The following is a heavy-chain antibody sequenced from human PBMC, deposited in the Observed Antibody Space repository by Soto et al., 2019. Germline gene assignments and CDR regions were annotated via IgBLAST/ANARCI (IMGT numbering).Heavy chain of an antibody. CDR2: LSVLNPNT. CDR3: ARERGKFYETYSHDPRGGFDS. Sequence: GSAGKLCCEAWFCTFTNYVMSCIRQAPGRDLEWMAWLSVLNPNTHYAQKFQGRVTMTRDTSTTTAYLELRSLRSDDTAIYYCARERGKFYETYSHDPRGGFDSSGPAIVGSRSS. CDR1: FCTFTNYV. D-gene: IGHD2-21*01. V-gene: IGHV1-18*01. J-gene: IGHJ4*02.